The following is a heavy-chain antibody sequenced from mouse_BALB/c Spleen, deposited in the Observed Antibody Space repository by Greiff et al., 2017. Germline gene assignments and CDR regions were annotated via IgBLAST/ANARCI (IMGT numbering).Heavy chain of an antibody. D-gene: IGHD4-1*01. V-gene: IGHV1-7*01. CDR3: ATGTDAMDY. CDR2: INPSTGYT. Sequence: VQLQQSGAELAKPGASVKMSCKASGYTFTSYWMHWVKQRPGQGLEWIGYINPSTGYTEYNQKFKDKATLTADKSSSTAYMQLSSLTSEDSAVYYCATGTDAMDYWGQGTSVTVSS. J-gene: IGHJ4*01. CDR1: GYTFTSYW.